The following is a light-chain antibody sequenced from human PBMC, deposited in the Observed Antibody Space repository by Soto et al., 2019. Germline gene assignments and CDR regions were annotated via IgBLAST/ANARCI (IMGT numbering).Light chain of an antibody. V-gene: IGKV3-15*01. Sequence: EIVMTQSPGTLSLSPGERATISCRASQSVSSNLAWYQQIPGQAPRLLIYGASTRATCIPARFSGCVSGTEFTLAISSLQSEDFAVYYCQQYNDWPQTFGLGTKVDIK. J-gene: IGKJ1*01. CDR2: GAS. CDR1: QSVSSN. CDR3: QQYNDWPQT.